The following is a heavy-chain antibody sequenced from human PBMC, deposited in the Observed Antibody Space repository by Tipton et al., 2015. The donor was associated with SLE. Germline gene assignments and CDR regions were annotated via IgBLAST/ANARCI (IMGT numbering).Heavy chain of an antibody. J-gene: IGHJ4*02. CDR2: IYTSGST. V-gene: IGHV4-61*02. CDR3: ARGVGYCSSTSCYTLNY. CDR1: GGSISSGSYY. D-gene: IGHD2-2*02. Sequence: TLSVTCTVSGGSISSGSYYWSWIRQPAGKGLEWIGRIYTSGSTNYNPSLKSRVTISVDTSKNQFSLKLSSVTAADTAVYYCARGVGYCSSTSCYTLNYWGQGTLVTVSS.